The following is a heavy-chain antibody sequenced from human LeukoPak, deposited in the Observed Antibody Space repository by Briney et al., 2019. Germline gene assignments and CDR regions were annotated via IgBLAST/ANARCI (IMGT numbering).Heavy chain of an antibody. CDR3: AREDCSRTSCYVDY. Sequence: ASVKVSCKASGGTFSNYAISWVRQAPGQGLEWMGRIIPILGIANYAQKFQGRVTITADKSTRTADMELSSLRSEDTAVYYCAREDCSRTSCYVDYWGQGTLVTVSS. CDR1: GGTFSNYA. D-gene: IGHD2-2*01. J-gene: IGHJ4*02. V-gene: IGHV1-69*04. CDR2: IIPILGIA.